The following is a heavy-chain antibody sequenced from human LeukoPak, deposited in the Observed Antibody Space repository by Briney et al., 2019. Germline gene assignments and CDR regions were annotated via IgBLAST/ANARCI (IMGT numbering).Heavy chain of an antibody. Sequence: SRTLSLTCTVSGGSISSGDYYWNWIRQPPGKGLEWIGYIYYSGSTYYNPSLKSRVTISVDTSKNQFSLKLSSVTAADTAVYYCARVLGYCSSTSCPAVHSYASDIWGQGTMVTVSS. CDR2: IYYSGST. CDR3: ARVLGYCSSTSCPAVHSYASDI. V-gene: IGHV4-30-4*08. CDR1: GGSISSGDYY. D-gene: IGHD2-2*01. J-gene: IGHJ3*02.